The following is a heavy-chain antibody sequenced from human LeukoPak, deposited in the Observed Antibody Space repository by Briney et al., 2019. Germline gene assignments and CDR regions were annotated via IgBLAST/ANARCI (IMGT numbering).Heavy chain of an antibody. CDR2: IYYSGST. V-gene: IGHV4-61*01. CDR1: GGSASSGSYH. CDR3: ARDYDSSGNFDY. D-gene: IGHD3-22*01. J-gene: IGHJ4*02. Sequence: SETLSLTCTVSGGSASSGSYHWSWIRQPPGKGLEWIGYIYYSGSTNYNPSLKSRVTISVDTSKNQFSLKLSSVTAADTAVYYCARDYDSSGNFDYWGQGTLVTVSS.